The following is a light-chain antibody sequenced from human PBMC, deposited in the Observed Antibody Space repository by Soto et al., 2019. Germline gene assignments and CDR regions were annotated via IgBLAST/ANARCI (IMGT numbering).Light chain of an antibody. CDR1: QSISDW. V-gene: IGKV1-5*01. Sequence: DIKMCQSPSTLPAYVGDRVTITCRASQSISDWLAWYQQKPGTAPKVLINHASRLQSGVPSRFSGSGSGTEFTLTISSLQPDDFATYYWQQNNSYSFGHGTKVDI. CDR3: QQNNSYS. J-gene: IGKJ1*01. CDR2: HAS.